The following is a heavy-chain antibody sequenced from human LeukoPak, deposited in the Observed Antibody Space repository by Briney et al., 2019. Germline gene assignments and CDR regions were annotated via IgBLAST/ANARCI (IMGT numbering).Heavy chain of an antibody. CDR1: GGSFSGYY. D-gene: IGHD6-19*01. J-gene: IGHJ6*04. V-gene: IGHV4-34*01. CDR2: INHSGST. Sequence: PLETLSLTCAVYGGSFSGYYRSWIRQPPGKGLEWIGEINHSGSTNYNPSLKSRVTISVDTSKNQFSLKLSSVTAADTAVYYCARGRAVAGTRYYYYGMDVWGKGTTVTVSS. CDR3: ARGRAVAGTRYYYYGMDV.